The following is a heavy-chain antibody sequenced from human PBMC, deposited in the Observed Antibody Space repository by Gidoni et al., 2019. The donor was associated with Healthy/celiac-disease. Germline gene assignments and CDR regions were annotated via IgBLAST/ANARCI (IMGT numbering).Heavy chain of an antibody. V-gene: IGHV3-9*01. CDR3: AKDRLRIIEGEGGMDV. Sequence: EVQLVESGGGLVQPGRSLRLSCAASGSTFDDDAMHWVRQAQGNGLEWVAGIRWNRGSIGDADSVKGRFTSSRDNANNSLYLQMNRLRAEDTALYYCAKDRLRIIEGEGGMDVWGQGTTVTVSS. D-gene: IGHD3-16*01. CDR1: GSTFDDDA. CDR2: IRWNRGSI. J-gene: IGHJ6*02.